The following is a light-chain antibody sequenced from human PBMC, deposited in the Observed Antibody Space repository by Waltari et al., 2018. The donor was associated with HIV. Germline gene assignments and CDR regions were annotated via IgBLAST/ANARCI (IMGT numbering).Light chain of an antibody. Sequence: DIQMTQSPSSLSASVGERVTITCRASQGIRNDLSWYQQKPGTAPKRLSYAASTLQSGVPSRFSGSGSGTDFTLTISSLQPEDFATYYCFQHNDYPFTFGQGTKLDI. CDR3: FQHNDYPFT. V-gene: IGKV1-17*01. CDR2: AAS. CDR1: QGIRND. J-gene: IGKJ2*01.